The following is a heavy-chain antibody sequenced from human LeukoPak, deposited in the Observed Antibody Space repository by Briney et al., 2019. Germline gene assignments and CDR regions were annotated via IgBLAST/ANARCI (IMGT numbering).Heavy chain of an antibody. J-gene: IGHJ6*02. D-gene: IGHD1-1*01. CDR2: ISGSGGSP. Sequence: TGGSLRLSCAASGFTFSSHGVTWVRQAPGKGLEWVSAISGSGGSPYYADSVKGRFTISRDNSMNTLYLQMNSLRAEDTAVYYCAKGRNPGVPGHYYYGMDVWGPGTTVTVSS. V-gene: IGHV3-23*01. CDR1: GFTFSSHG. CDR3: AKGRNPGVPGHYYYGMDV.